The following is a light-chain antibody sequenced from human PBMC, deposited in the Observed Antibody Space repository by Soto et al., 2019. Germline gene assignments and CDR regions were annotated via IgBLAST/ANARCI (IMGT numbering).Light chain of an antibody. J-gene: IGLJ3*02. V-gene: IGLV2-14*01. CDR2: EVR. CDR3: CSYTISATLV. CDR1: TNDIGGYNY. Sequence: QSALTQPASVSGSPGQSITISCSGTTNDIGGYNYVSWYQHHPGKVPKVIIYEVRNRPSWVSNRFSGSKSGNTASLTISGLQAEDEADYYCCSYTISATLVFGGGTKVTVL.